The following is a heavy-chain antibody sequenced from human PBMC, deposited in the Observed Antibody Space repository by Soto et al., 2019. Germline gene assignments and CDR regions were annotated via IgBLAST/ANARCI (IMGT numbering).Heavy chain of an antibody. V-gene: IGHV3-48*02. J-gene: IGHJ6*02. CDR3: ASFCSGGSCYRPYHYYGMDV. Sequence: GGSLRLSCAASGFTFSTYSMNWVRQAPGKGLEWVSYISSSSSTIYYADSVKGRFTISRDNAKNSLYLQMNSLRDEDTAVYYCASFCSGGSCYRPYHYYGMDVWGQGTTVTVSS. D-gene: IGHD2-15*01. CDR2: ISSSSSTI. CDR1: GFTFSTYS.